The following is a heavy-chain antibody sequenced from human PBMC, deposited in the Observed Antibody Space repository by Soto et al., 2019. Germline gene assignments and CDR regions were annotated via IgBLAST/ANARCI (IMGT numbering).Heavy chain of an antibody. CDR2: ISHDGSNK. D-gene: IGHD6-13*01. J-gene: IGHJ4*02. V-gene: IGHV3-30-3*01. CDR3: ARDGSSWSFDY. CDR1: GFTFSSYD. Sequence: GGSLRLSCTASGFTFSSYDLHWVRQAPGKGLEWVAVISHDGSNKYYTESVRGRFTISRDNSKNTLYLQMSSLRAEDTAVYYCARDGSSWSFDYWGQGTLVTVSS.